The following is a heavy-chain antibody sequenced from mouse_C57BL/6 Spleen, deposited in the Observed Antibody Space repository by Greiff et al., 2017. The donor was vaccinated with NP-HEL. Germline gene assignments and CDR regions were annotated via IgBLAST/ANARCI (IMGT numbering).Heavy chain of an antibody. J-gene: IGHJ4*01. V-gene: IGHV5-17*01. CDR2: ISSGSSTI. Sequence: EVQLVESGGGLVKPGGSLKLSCAASGFTFSAYGMHWVRQAPEKGLEWVAYISSGSSTIYYADTVKGRFTISRDNAKNTLFLQMTSLRSEDTAMYYCARRRRGYYYAMDYWGQGTSVTVSS. D-gene: IGHD2-12*01. CDR3: ARRRRGYYYAMDY. CDR1: GFTFSAYG.